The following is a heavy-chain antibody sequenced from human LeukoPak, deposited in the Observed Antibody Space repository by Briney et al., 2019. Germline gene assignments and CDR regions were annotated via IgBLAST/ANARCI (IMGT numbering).Heavy chain of an antibody. V-gene: IGHV3-9*01. CDR2: ISWNSGSI. CDR1: GFTFDDYA. D-gene: IGHD3-3*01. Sequence: QPGRPPRLSCAASGFTFDDYAMHWVRQAPGKGLEWVSGISWNSGSIGYADSVKGRFTISRDNAKNSLYLQMNSLRAEDTALYYCAKDSYYDFWSGYGYFDYWGQGTLVTVSS. J-gene: IGHJ4*02. CDR3: AKDSYYDFWSGYGYFDY.